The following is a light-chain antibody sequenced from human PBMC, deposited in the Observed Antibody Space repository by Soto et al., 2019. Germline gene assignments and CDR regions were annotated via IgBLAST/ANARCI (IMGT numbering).Light chain of an antibody. V-gene: IGLV2-14*01. CDR1: SGDIGSYNR. Sequence: QSALTQPASVSGSPGQSITISCTGTSGDIGSYNRVSWYQQHPGKAPKLIIYEVTDRPSGVSNRFSGSKSGNTASLTISGLQAEDEADYYCSSYTITSTYVFGTGTQLTVL. CDR3: SSYTITSTYV. J-gene: IGLJ1*01. CDR2: EVT.